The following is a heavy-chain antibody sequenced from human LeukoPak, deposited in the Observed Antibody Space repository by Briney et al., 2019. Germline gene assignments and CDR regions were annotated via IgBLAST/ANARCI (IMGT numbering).Heavy chain of an antibody. V-gene: IGHV4-59*12. Sequence: PSETLSLTCTVSGGSISSYYWSWIRQPPGKGLEWIGYIYYSGSTNYNPSLKSRVTISVDTSKNQFSLKLSSVTAADTAVYYCARGGGDYGVGEGDYWGQGTLVTVSS. CDR1: GGSISSYY. CDR3: ARGGGDYGVGEGDY. J-gene: IGHJ4*02. CDR2: IYYSGST. D-gene: IGHD3-16*01.